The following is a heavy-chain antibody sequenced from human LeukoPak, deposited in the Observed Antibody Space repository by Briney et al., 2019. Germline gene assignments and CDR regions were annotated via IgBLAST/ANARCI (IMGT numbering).Heavy chain of an antibody. Sequence: GESLKISCKASGYSFSSYWIGWVRQMPGKGLEWMGLIYPGDSHTRYSPSFQGQVTISADKSTSTAYLQWSSLKASDTAIYYCAGHGRDSASGSYYSGRSYYYYYYMDVWGKGTSVTVSS. D-gene: IGHD3-10*01. J-gene: IGHJ6*03. CDR2: IYPGDSHT. CDR1: GYSFSSYW. V-gene: IGHV5-51*01. CDR3: AGHGRDSASGSYYSGRSYYYYYYMDV.